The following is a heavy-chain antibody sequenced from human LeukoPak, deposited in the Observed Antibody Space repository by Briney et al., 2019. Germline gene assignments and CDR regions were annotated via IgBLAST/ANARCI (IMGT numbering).Heavy chain of an antibody. Sequence: ASVKVSSTASGGTFSSYAISWVRQAPGQGLEWMGGIIPIFGTANYAQKFQGRVTITADESTSTAYMELSSLRSEDTAVYYCAREGGYSYGYKSFWGQGTLVTVSS. J-gene: IGHJ4*02. V-gene: IGHV1-69*13. CDR3: AREGGYSYGYKSF. D-gene: IGHD5-18*01. CDR1: GGTFSSYA. CDR2: IIPIFGTA.